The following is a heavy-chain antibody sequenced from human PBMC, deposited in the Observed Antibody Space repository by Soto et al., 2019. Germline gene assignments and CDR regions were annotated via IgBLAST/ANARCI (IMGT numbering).Heavy chain of an antibody. CDR1: GYAFTSNA. D-gene: IGHD3-16*02. CDR3: ARVWGSYRAPSGGAGFDP. CDR2: ISTYDGNA. Sequence: GASVKVSCKTSGYAFTSNAITWVRQAPGQGLEWMGWISTYDGNADYAQKFQGRVTMTTDTSTSTAFMELRSLRSDETAVYYCARVWGSYRAPSGGAGFDPWGQGTLVTVSS. V-gene: IGHV1-18*04. J-gene: IGHJ5*02.